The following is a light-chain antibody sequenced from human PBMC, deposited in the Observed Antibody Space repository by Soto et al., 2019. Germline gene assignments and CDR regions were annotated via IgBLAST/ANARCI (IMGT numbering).Light chain of an antibody. CDR1: NIESKS. Sequence: SCELTEPPSVSVAAGQTARITCGGNNIESKSVHWYQQRPGQAPVLVIYVDSDRPSGIPDRFSASTSGYTAALTISRVEAGDEDDYYCQVWDTISDHYVFGSGTKVTVL. CDR2: VDS. V-gene: IGLV3-21*02. CDR3: QVWDTISDHYV. J-gene: IGLJ1*01.